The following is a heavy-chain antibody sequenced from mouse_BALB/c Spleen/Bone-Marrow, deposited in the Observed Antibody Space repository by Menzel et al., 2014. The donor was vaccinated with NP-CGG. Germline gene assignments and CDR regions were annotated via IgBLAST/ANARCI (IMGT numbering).Heavy chain of an antibody. CDR3: TREGTFFAY. CDR2: INPSNGGT. CDR1: GYTFTSYY. J-gene: IGHJ3*01. Sequence: VQLQQSGAELVKPGASVKLSCKSSGYTFTSYYMYWVKQRPGQGLEWIGGINPSNGGTNFNEKLKSKATLTVDKSSSTAYMQLSSLTSEDSAVYYCTREGTFFAYWGQGILVTVSA. D-gene: IGHD3-3*01. V-gene: IGHV1S81*02.